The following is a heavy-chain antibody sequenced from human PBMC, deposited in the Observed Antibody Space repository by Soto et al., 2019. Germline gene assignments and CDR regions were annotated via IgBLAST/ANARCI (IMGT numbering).Heavy chain of an antibody. CDR2: IIPIFGTA. Sequence: GPQVKVSCKASGGTFSSYAISWVRQAPGQGLEWMGGIIPIFGTANYAQKFQGRVTITADESTSTAYMELSSLRSEDTAVYYCARDYGGNSDWDAFDIWGQGTMVTVSS. J-gene: IGHJ3*02. V-gene: IGHV1-69*01. CDR1: GGTFSSYA. CDR3: ARDYGGNSDWDAFDI. D-gene: IGHD4-17*01.